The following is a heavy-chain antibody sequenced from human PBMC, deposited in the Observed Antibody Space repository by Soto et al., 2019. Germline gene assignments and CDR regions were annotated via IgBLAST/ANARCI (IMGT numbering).Heavy chain of an antibody. CDR1: GVTFSSYW. CDR2: SNSDGRST. CDR3: AFGMAAAGNDAFDI. J-gene: IGHJ3*02. Sequence: PGGPLGLSCAASGVTFSSYWMHWVRHAPGKGLVCVSRSNSDGRSTSYADCVKGRFTSSRDNVKNTLYLQMNSLRAEDTAVYYCAFGMAAAGNDAFDIWGQGTMVTVSS. D-gene: IGHD6-13*01. V-gene: IGHV3-74*01.